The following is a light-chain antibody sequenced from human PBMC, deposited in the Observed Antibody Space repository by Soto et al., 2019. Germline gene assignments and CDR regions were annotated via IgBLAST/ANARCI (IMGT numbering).Light chain of an antibody. Sequence: EIVMTQSPSTLSVSPGERVTLSCRASQSVSSNLAWYQQKPGQAPKLLIYGASTRSTGIPARFSGSGSGTEFTLTITSLQSEDFAVYYCQQYNNLPPCTFGQGTKVEIK. J-gene: IGKJ1*01. V-gene: IGKV3-15*01. CDR2: GAS. CDR3: QQYNNLPPCT. CDR1: QSVSSN.